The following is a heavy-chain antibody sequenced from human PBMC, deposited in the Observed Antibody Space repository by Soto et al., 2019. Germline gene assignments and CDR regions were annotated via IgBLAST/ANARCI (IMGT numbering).Heavy chain of an antibody. CDR2: IYYSGGT. CDR3: ARGEWLRAPPDY. CDR1: GGSISSYY. D-gene: IGHD5-12*01. Sequence: PSETLSLTCTVSGGSISSYYWSWIRQPPGKGLEWIGYIYYSGGTNYNPSLKSRAIISDDTSKNQFSLTLTSVTAADTAVYYCARGEWLRAPPDYWGQGTLVTVSS. V-gene: IGHV4-59*12. J-gene: IGHJ4*02.